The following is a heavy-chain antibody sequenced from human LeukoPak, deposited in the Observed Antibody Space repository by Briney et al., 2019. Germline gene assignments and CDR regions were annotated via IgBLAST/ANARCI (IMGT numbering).Heavy chain of an antibody. J-gene: IGHJ3*02. D-gene: IGHD1-7*01. V-gene: IGHV1-2*02. Sequence: ASVKVSCKASGYTFTGYYMHWVRQAPGQGLAWMGWINPNSGGTNYAQKFQGRVTMTRDTSISTAYMELSRLRSDDTAVYYCVREAITGTTANDAFDIWGQGTMVTVSS. CDR2: INPNSGGT. CDR3: VREAITGTTANDAFDI. CDR1: GYTFTGYY.